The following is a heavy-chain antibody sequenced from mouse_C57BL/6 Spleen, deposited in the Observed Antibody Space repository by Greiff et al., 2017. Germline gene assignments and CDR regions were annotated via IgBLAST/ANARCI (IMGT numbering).Heavy chain of an antibody. CDR2: IDPSDSYT. Sequence: VQLQQPGAELVKPGASVKLSCKASGYTFTSYWMQWVKQRPGQGLEWIGEIDPSDSYTNYNQKFKGKATLTVYTSSSTAYMQLSSLTSEDSAVYYCARRYFDYWGQGTTLTVSS. J-gene: IGHJ2*01. CDR1: GYTFTSYW. CDR3: ARRYFDY. V-gene: IGHV1-50*01.